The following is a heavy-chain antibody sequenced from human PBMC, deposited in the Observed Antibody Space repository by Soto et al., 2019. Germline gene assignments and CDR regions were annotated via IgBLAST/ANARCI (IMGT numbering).Heavy chain of an antibody. Sequence: QVQLVQSGAEVKKPGSSVRVSCKASGGTFSNFILTWVRQAPGQGLEWMGRIIPILGTITYAQKFQGRVTITADKSSGPAYMELGSLRSEDTAVYYCARGACGPPYYYCYMDVWGKGTTVTVSS. D-gene: IGHD6-25*01. J-gene: IGHJ6*03. CDR3: ARGACGPPYYYCYMDV. CDR1: GGTFSNFI. V-gene: IGHV1-69*08. CDR2: IIPILGTI.